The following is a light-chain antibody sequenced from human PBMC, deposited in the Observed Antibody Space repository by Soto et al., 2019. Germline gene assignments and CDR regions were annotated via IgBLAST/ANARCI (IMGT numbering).Light chain of an antibody. CDR1: SSYIGGYNY. V-gene: IGLV2-14*01. CDR3: ASYSTTSTPYV. CDR2: EVI. Sequence: QSALTQPASVSGSPGQAITISCTGTSSYIGGYNYVSWYQQHPGKAPKLMVYEVINRPSGVSHRFSGARSGNTASLTISGLQAEDEAVYYCASYSTTSTPYVFGTGTKVTVL. J-gene: IGLJ1*01.